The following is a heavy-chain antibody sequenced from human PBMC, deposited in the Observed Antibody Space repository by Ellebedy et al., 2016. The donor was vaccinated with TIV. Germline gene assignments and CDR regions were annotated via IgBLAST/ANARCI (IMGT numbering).Heavy chain of an antibody. J-gene: IGHJ3*01. CDR3: VRDRGRPDSFDL. Sequence: GESLKISCATSGFTFSNYWMYWVRQGPGKGLAWVSHVNGDESTTVYADSVKGRFTISKDIAKSTLFLQMNSLRAEDTAVYYCVRDRGRPDSFDLWGRGTMVIVSS. V-gene: IGHV3-74*01. CDR1: GFTFSNYW. CDR2: VNGDESTT.